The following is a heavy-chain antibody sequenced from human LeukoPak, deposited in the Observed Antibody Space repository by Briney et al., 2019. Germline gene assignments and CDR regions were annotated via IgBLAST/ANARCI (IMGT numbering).Heavy chain of an antibody. CDR1: GFTFSSYW. V-gene: IGHV3-7*01. Sequence: GGSLRLSCAASGFTFSSYWMSWVRQAPGKGLEWVANIKQDGSEKYYVDSVKGRFTISRDNAKNSLYLRMNSLRAEDTAVYYCARPLHVDAFDIWGQGTMVTVSS. D-gene: IGHD4-11*01. J-gene: IGHJ3*02. CDR2: IKQDGSEK. CDR3: ARPLHVDAFDI.